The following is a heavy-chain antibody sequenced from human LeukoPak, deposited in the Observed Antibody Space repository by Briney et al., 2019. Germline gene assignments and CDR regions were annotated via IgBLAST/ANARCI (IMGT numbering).Heavy chain of an antibody. Sequence: PGGSLRLSCAASGFTFSDYYMSWIRQAPGKGLEWVSYVSSSSSYTNYADSVKGRFTVSRDNAKNSLYLQMNSLRAEDTAVYYCARGPLPTYCSSTSCYGGYYYYGMDVWGQGTTVTVSS. D-gene: IGHD2-2*01. V-gene: IGHV3-11*06. CDR2: VSSSSSYT. J-gene: IGHJ6*02. CDR3: ARGPLPTYCSSTSCYGGYYYYGMDV. CDR1: GFTFSDYY.